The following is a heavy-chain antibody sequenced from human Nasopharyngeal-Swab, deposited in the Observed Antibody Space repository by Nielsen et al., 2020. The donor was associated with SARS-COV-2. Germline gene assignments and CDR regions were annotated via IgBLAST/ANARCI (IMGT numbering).Heavy chain of an antibody. V-gene: IGHV7-4-1*02. Sequence: ASVKVSCKASGYTFTSYAMNWVRQAPGQGLEWMGWINTNTGNPTYAQGFTGRFVFSLDTSVSTAYLQISSLKAEDTAVYYCARGPCTNGVCSDLDYWGQGTLVTVSS. CDR1: GYTFTSYA. D-gene: IGHD2-8*01. CDR3: ARGPCTNGVCSDLDY. J-gene: IGHJ4*02. CDR2: INTNTGNP.